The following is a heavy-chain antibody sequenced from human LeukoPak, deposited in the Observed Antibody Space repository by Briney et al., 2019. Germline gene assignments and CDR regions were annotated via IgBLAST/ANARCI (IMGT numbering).Heavy chain of an antibody. CDR3: ARNGIVGATTRYYYYMDV. CDR2: IRSDNGKT. V-gene: IGHV1-18*01. Sequence: ASVKVSCKTFNYTFTAYGINWVRQAPGQGLEWMRWIRSDNGKTNYAQKLQGRVTMTRDMSTSTVYMELSSLRSEDTAVYYCARNGIVGATTRYYYYMDVWGKGTTVTVSS. CDR1: NYTFTAYG. J-gene: IGHJ6*03. D-gene: IGHD1-26*01.